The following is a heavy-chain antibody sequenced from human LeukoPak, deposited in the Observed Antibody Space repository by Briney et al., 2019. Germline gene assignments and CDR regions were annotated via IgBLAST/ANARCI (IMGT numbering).Heavy chain of an antibody. J-gene: IGHJ4*02. Sequence: GGSLRPSCAASGFTFSSYWMSWVRQAPGKGLEWVANIKQDGSEKYYVDSVKGRFTISRDNAKNSLYLQMNSLRAEDTAVYYCARDLLYSWLNYFDYWGQGTLVTVSS. D-gene: IGHD5-12*01. CDR2: IKQDGSEK. CDR3: ARDLLYSWLNYFDY. V-gene: IGHV3-7*03. CDR1: GFTFSSYW.